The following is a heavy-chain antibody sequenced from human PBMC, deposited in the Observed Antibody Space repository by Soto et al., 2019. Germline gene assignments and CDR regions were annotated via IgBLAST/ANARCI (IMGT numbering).Heavy chain of an antibody. CDR3: ARVRSELGYCSGGSCLPYYYGMDV. V-gene: IGHV1-18*01. CDR2: IGTYNGDT. D-gene: IGHD2-15*01. J-gene: IGHJ6*02. Sequence: QVQLVQSGAEVKKPGASVKVSCKASGYTFTSYGISWVRQAPGQGLGWMGWIGTYNGDTNYAQSFQGRVTMTPDTATSTVYMGLRSLRSDDTAVYYCARVRSELGYCSGGSCLPYYYGMDVWGQGTTVTVSS. CDR1: GYTFTSYG.